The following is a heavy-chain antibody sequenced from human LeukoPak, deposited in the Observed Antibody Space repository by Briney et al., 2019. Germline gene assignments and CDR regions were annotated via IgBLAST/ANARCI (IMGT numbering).Heavy chain of an antibody. D-gene: IGHD5-12*01. V-gene: IGHV3-7*01. Sequence: RPGGSLRLSCAASGFSFNAYWMAWVRQASGTGLEWVANINPAGSETFHVDPVKGRFSISRDHAKNLVYLQMNSLRAEDTAVYYCATFGLVAALDLWGQGTLVTVSS. CDR1: GFSFNAYW. CDR3: ATFGLVAALDL. J-gene: IGHJ4*02. CDR2: INPAGSET.